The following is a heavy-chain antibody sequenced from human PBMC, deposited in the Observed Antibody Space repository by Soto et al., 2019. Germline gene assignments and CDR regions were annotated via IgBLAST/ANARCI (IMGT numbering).Heavy chain of an antibody. CDR3: ARGDATKIVVTTYYGMDV. V-gene: IGHV1-69*12. Sequence: QVQLVQSGAEVKKPGSSVKVSCKASGGSLSNYGISWVRQAPGQGLEWMGAIIPVFGTPNYAQKFQDRVTITADESTTTVYMEVRSLTSEDTAVYYCARGDATKIVVTTYYGMDVWGQVTTVTVSS. CDR2: IIPVFGTP. CDR1: GGSLSNYG. D-gene: IGHD3-22*01. J-gene: IGHJ6*02.